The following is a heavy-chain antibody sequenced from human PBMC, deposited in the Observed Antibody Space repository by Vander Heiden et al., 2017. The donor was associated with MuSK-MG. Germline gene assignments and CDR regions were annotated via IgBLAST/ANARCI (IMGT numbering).Heavy chain of an antibody. CDR1: GYPFTSYA. CDR2: INAGNGNT. V-gene: IGHV1-3*01. Sequence: QVQLVQSGAEVKKPGASVKVSCKASGYPFTSYAMHWLRQAPGQRLEWMGWINAGNGNTKYSQKFQGRVTITRDTSASTAYMELSSLRSEDTAVYYCARDKSYYDSSGYYYLNWFDPWGQGTLVTVSS. D-gene: IGHD3-22*01. J-gene: IGHJ5*02. CDR3: ARDKSYYDSSGYYYLNWFDP.